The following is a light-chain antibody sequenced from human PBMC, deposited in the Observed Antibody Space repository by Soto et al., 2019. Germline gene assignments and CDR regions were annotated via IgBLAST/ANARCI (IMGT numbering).Light chain of an antibody. J-gene: IGKJ1*01. V-gene: IGKV3-20*01. CDR3: QQYGSSPWT. Sequence: EIVLTQAPGTLSLSPGERATLSCRASQSVSSSYLAWYQQKRGQAPGLLIYDASTRAPGIPDRISGSRSGTDFTLTISRLEPEDFAVYYCQQYGSSPWTFGQGTRVEIK. CDR1: QSVSSSY. CDR2: DAS.